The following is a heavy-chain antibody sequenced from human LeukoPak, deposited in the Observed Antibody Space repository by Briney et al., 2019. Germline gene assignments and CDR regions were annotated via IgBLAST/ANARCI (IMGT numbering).Heavy chain of an antibody. J-gene: IGHJ3*02. V-gene: IGHV1-46*01. CDR1: GYTFTSYY. Sequence: ASVKVSCKASGYTFTSYYMHWVRQAPGQGLEWMGIINPSGGSTSYAQKFQGRVTMTRDMSTSTVYMELSSLRSEDTAVYYCARSYYYDSGGYYPNDAFDIWGQGTMVTVSS. CDR2: INPSGGST. CDR3: ARSYYYDSGGYYPNDAFDI. D-gene: IGHD3-22*01.